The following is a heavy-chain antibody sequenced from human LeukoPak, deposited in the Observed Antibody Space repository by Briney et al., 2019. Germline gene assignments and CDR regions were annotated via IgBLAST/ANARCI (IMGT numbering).Heavy chain of an antibody. V-gene: IGHV4-39*07. CDR3: AREKGIGYCSSTSCSDGGDY. D-gene: IGHD2-2*01. CDR2: IYSGST. J-gene: IGHJ4*02. CDR1: GGSISSSSYY. Sequence: SETLSLTCTVSGGSISSSSYYWGWIRQPPGKGLEWIGSIYSGSTYYNPSLKSRVTISVDKSKNQFSLKLSSVTAADTAVYYCAREKGIGYCSSTSCSDGGDYWGQGTLVTVSS.